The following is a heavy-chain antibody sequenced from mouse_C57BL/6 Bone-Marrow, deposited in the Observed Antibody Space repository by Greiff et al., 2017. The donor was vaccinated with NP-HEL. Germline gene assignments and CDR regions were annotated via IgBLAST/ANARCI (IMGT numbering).Heavy chain of an antibody. J-gene: IGHJ2*01. Sequence: VKLQQSGPELVKPGASVKISCKASGYAFSSSWMNWVKQRPGKGLEWIGRIYPGDGDTNYNGKFKGKATLTADKSSSTAYMQLSSLTSEDSAVYFCARRSLDSSGPYYFDYWGQGTTLTVSS. CDR1: GYAFSSSW. CDR3: ARRSLDSSGPYYFDY. D-gene: IGHD3-2*02. CDR2: IYPGDGDT. V-gene: IGHV1-82*01.